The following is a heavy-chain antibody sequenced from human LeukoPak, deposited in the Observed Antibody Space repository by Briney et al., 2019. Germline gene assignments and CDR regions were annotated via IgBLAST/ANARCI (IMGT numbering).Heavy chain of an antibody. CDR2: ISSSSSTI. D-gene: IGHD6-13*01. J-gene: IGHJ4*02. V-gene: IGHV3-48*04. Sequence: PGGSLRLSCAASGFTFSSYSMNWVRQAPGKGLEWVSYISSSSSTIYYADSVKGRFTISRDNAKNSLYLQMNSLRAEDTAVYYCARRGKAAVDTEYYFDYWGQGTLVPVSS. CDR3: ARRGKAAVDTEYYFDY. CDR1: GFTFSSYS.